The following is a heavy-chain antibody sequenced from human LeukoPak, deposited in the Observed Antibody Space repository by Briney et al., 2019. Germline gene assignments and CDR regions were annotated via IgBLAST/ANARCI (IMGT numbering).Heavy chain of an antibody. D-gene: IGHD3-10*01. CDR3: AREPTPFGDGLEGS. CDR2: ISGSGSDI. CDR1: GFSFSDSY. J-gene: IGHJ5*02. V-gene: IGHV3-11*04. Sequence: GGSLRLSCVVSGFSFSDSYMTWIRQTPGKGLEWLAYISGSGSDIYYADSVKGRFTISRDNSKNTLYLQMNSLRAEDTAVYYCAREPTPFGDGLEGSWGQGTLVTVSS.